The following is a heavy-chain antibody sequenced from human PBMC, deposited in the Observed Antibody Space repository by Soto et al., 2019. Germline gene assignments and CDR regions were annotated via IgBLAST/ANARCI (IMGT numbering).Heavy chain of an antibody. CDR3: AREIYGSGSYYSLYYGMDV. CDR2: IYYSGST. V-gene: IGHV4-31*03. CDR1: GGSISSGGYY. Sequence: SETLSLTCTVSGGSISSGGYYWSWIRQHPGKGLEWIGYIYYSGSTYYNPSLKSRVTISVDTSKNQFSLKLSSVTAADTAVYYCAREIYGSGSYYSLYYGMDVWGQGTTVTVSS. J-gene: IGHJ6*02. D-gene: IGHD3-10*01.